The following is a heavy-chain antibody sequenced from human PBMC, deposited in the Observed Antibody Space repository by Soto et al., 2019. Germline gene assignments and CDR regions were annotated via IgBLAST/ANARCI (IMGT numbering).Heavy chain of an antibody. CDR2: ISSSSSTI. D-gene: IGHD2-2*01. CDR3: ARDFGDIVVVPAADSEGYYYYYGMDV. CDR1: GFTFSSYS. J-gene: IGHJ6*02. Sequence: GGSLRLSCAASGFTFSSYSMNWVRQAPGKGLEWVSYISSSSSTIYYADSVKGRFTISRDNAKNSLYLQMNSLRDEDTAVYYCARDFGDIVVVPAADSEGYYYYYGMDVWGQGTTVTVSS. V-gene: IGHV3-48*02.